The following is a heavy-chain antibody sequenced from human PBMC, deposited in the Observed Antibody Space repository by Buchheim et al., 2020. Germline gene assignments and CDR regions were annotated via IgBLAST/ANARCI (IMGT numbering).Heavy chain of an antibody. J-gene: IGHJ6*03. CDR2: IKPDGSNK. CDR1: GFTFSSYW. CDR3: ARDRHYYDSSGYYYPDYYYMDV. Sequence: EVQLVESGGGLVQPGGSLRLPCAASGFTFSSYWMSWVRQAPGKGLEWVANIKPDGSNKYYVDSVKGPFTISRDNAKNSLYLQMNSLRAEDTAVYYCARDRHYYDSSGYYYPDYYYMDVWGEGTT. D-gene: IGHD3-22*01. V-gene: IGHV3-7*01.